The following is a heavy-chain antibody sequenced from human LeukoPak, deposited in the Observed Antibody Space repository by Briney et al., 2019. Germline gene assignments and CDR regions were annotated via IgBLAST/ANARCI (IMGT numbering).Heavy chain of an antibody. CDR2: ISSSSSYI. Sequence: GGSLRLSCAASGFTFSSHGMNWVRQAPGKGLEWVSSISSSSSYIYYADSVKGRFTISRDNAKNSLYLQMNSLRAEDTAVYYCAGYGGSYPYYMDVWGKGTTVTISS. CDR1: GFTFSSHG. J-gene: IGHJ6*03. D-gene: IGHD1-26*01. CDR3: AGYGGSYPYYMDV. V-gene: IGHV3-21*01.